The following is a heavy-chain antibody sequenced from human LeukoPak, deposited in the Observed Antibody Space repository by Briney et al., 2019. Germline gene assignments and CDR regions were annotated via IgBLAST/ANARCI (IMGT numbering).Heavy chain of an antibody. Sequence: GGSLRLSCAASGFTFSTYAMTWVRQAPGKGLEWVSTVSGSGGTTYYADSVKGRLTISRDNSMNTLYLQLSSLRAEDTAVYYCVGTQYYSDSLGAFYGYFHHWGQGTLVTVSS. CDR3: VGTQYYSDSLGAFYGYFHH. CDR2: VSGSGGTT. D-gene: IGHD3-22*01. V-gene: IGHV3-23*01. CDR1: GFTFSTYA. J-gene: IGHJ1*01.